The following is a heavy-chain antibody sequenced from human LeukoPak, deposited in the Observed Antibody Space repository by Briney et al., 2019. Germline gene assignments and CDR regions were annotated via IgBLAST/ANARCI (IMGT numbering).Heavy chain of an antibody. CDR3: ARSVPGATRVVDY. CDR2: INPNSGGT. CDR1: GYTFTGYY. Sequence: ASVKVSCKASGYTFTGYYMHWVRQAPGQGGEWRGGINPNSGGTNYAQKFQRRVTMTSDTSISPAYMELSRLRSDDTAVYYCARSVPGATRVVDYWGQGTLVTVSS. J-gene: IGHJ4*02. D-gene: IGHD1-26*01. V-gene: IGHV1-2*02.